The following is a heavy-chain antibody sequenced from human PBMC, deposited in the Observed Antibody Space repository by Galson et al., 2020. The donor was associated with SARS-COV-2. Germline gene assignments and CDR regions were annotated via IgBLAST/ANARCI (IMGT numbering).Heavy chain of an antibody. CDR2: ITGSGYST. CDR1: GFLFSSYA. D-gene: IGHD3-22*01. J-gene: IGHJ4*02. Sequence: GESLKISCAGSGFLFSSYAVSWVRQAPGKGLEWVSVITGSGYSTYYADSVKGRFTVSRDNSKNTAYLQLNSLRAEDTAVYYCATPYDTSTYPNYCGQGTLVTVSS. CDR3: ATPYDTSTYPNY. V-gene: IGHV3-23*01.